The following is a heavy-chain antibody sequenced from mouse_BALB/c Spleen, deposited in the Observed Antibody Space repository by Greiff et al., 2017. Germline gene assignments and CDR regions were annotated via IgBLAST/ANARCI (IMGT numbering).Heavy chain of an antibody. V-gene: IGHV5-9-3*01. D-gene: IGHD2-2*01. CDR2: ISSGGSYT. CDR1: GFTFSSYA. Sequence: EVKLVESGGGLVKPGGSLKLSCAASGFTFSSYAMSWVRQTPEKRLEWVATISSGGSYTYYPDSVKGRFTISRDNAKNTLYLKMSSLRSEDTAMFYCARGDYGYYCDYWGQGTTLTVSS. CDR3: ARGDYGYYCDY. J-gene: IGHJ2*01.